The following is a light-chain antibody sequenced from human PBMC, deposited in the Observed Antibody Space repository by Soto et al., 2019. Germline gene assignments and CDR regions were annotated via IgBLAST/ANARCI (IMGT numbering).Light chain of an antibody. CDR1: QNISTW. CDR2: GAS. CDR3: QQYDTYPVT. J-gene: IGKJ4*01. V-gene: IGKV1D-16*01. Sequence: DIQMTQSPSSLSASAGDRVTITCRASQNISTWLVWYQERPGKAPKSLIFGASSLERGVPSRFSGSGSGTDFTLTIISLQPEDFATYYCQQYDTYPVTFGGGTKVEI.